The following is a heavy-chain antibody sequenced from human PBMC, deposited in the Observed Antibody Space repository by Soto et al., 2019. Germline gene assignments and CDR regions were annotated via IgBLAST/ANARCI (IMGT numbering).Heavy chain of an antibody. V-gene: IGHV4-30-4*01. CDR2: IYYSGST. CDR3: ARELIKDYDILNGYSRLNWFDP. CDR1: GGSISSGDYY. Sequence: SETLSLTCTVSGGSISSGDYYWSWIRQPPGKGLEWIGYIYYSGSTYYNPSLKSRVTISVDTSKNQFSLKLSSVTAADTAVYYCARELIKDYDILNGYSRLNWFDPWGQGTLVTVSS. J-gene: IGHJ5*02. D-gene: IGHD3-9*01.